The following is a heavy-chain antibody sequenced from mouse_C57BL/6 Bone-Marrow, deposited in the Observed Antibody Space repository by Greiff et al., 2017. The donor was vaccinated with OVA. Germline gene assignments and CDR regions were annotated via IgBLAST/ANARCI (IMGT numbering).Heavy chain of an antibody. D-gene: IGHD2-4*01. J-gene: IGHJ3*01. CDR1: GYTFTSYG. V-gene: IGHV1-81*01. Sequence: QVQLKESGAELARPGASVKLSCKASGYTFTSYGISWVKQRTGQGLEWIGGIYPGSGNTYYNEKFKGKATLTADKSSSTAYMELRSLTSEDSAVYICASRGSADYDVEAYWGQGTLVTVSA. CDR2: IYPGSGNT. CDR3: ASRGSADYDVEAY.